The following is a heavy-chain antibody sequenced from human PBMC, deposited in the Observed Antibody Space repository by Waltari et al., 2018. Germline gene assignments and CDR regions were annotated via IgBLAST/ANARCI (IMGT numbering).Heavy chain of an antibody. CDR1: GFTFSSYA. CDR3: AKDRNPGY. V-gene: IGHV3-23*03. J-gene: IGHJ4*02. Sequence: EVQLLESGGGLVQPGGSLRLSCAASGFTFSSYAMSWVRQAPGKGLEWVSVIYSGGSTYYADSVKGRFTISRDNSNNTLYLQMNSLRAEDTAVYYCAKDRNPGYWGQGTLVTVSS. CDR2: IYSGGST.